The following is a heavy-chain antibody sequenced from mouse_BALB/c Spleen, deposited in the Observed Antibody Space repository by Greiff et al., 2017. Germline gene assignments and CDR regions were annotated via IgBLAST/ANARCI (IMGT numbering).Heavy chain of an antibody. V-gene: IGHV1-15*01. D-gene: IGHD2-1*01. CDR2: IDPETGGT. CDR1: GYTFTDYD. CDR3: TYGTPTTYAMDY. Sequence: QVQLQQSGAELVRPGASVTLSCKASGYTFTDYDMHWVKQTPVHGLEWIGAIDPETGGTAYNQKFKGKATLTADKSSSTAYMELRSLTSEDSAVYYVTYGTPTTYAMDYWGQGTTVTVSS. J-gene: IGHJ4*01.